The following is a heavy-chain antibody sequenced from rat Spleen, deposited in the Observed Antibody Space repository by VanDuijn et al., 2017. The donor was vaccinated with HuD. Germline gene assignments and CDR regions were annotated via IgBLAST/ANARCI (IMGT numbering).Heavy chain of an antibody. CDR3: ARENYYSADY. CDR2: INGDGGST. Sequence: EVQLVETGGGFVQPGRSLKLSCVASGFTFSRYWMYWIRQAPGKGLECVSSINGDGGSTYYPDSVKGRFTISRDNAENTVYLQMNSLRSEDTATYYCARENYYSADYWGQGVTVTVSS. V-gene: IGHV5-58*01. CDR1: GFTFSRYW. J-gene: IGHJ2*01. D-gene: IGHD1-1*01.